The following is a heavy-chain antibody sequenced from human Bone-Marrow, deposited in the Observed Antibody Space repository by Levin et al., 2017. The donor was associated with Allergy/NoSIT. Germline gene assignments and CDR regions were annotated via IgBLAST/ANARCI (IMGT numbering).Heavy chain of an antibody. CDR1: GFTFDDYA. J-gene: IGHJ4*02. CDR3: AKLAAAGTGAETQYDY. Sequence: GGSLRLSCAASGFTFDDYAMHWVRQAPGKGLEWVSGISWNSGSIGYADSVKGRFTISRDNAKNSLYLQMNSLRAEDTALYYCAKLAAAGTGAETQYDYWGQGTLVTVSS. CDR2: ISWNSGSI. V-gene: IGHV3-9*01. D-gene: IGHD6-13*01.